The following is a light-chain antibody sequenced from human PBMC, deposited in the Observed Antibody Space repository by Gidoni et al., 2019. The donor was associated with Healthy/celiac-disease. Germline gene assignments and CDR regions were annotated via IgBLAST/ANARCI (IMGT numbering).Light chain of an antibody. Sequence: AIQLTQSPSSLSASVGDRVTITCRASQGISSALAWYQQKPGKAPKLLIYDASSLESGVPSRFSGSGSGTDFTLTISSRQPEDFATYYCQQCNSYPPTFGGGTKVEIK. CDR3: QQCNSYPPT. J-gene: IGKJ4*01. CDR2: DAS. V-gene: IGKV1-13*02. CDR1: QGISSA.